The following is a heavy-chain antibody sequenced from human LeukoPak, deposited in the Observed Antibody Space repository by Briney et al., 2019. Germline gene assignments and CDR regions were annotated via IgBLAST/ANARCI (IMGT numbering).Heavy chain of an antibody. V-gene: IGHV4-34*01. CDR2: INHSGST. D-gene: IGHD3-3*01. Sequence: SETLSLTCAVYGGSFSGYYWSWIRQPPGKGLEWIGEINHSGSTNYNPSLKSRVTISVDTSKNQFSPKLSSVTAADTAVYYCARGRITIFGVVIPNWFDPWGQGTLVTVSS. CDR3: ARGRITIFGVVIPNWFDP. CDR1: GGSFSGYY. J-gene: IGHJ5*02.